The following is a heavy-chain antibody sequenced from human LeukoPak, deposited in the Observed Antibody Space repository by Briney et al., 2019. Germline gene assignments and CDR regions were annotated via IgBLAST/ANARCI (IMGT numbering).Heavy chain of an antibody. CDR2: IKQDGSEK. CDR1: GFTFSNYW. D-gene: IGHD2-2*01. Sequence: HPGGSLRLSCAASGFTFSNYWMSWVRQAPGKGLEWVANIKQDGSEKYYVDSVKGRFTISRDNAKNSLYLQMNSLSAGDTAVYYCARDKGCSSTSCHYYYYYGMDVWGQGTTVTVSS. CDR3: ARDKGCSSTSCHYYYYYGMDV. J-gene: IGHJ6*02. V-gene: IGHV3-7*01.